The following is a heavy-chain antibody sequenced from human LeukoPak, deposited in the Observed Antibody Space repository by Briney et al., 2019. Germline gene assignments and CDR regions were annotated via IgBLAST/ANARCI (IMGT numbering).Heavy chain of an antibody. V-gene: IGHV3-48*02. CDR3: AHLGTSDY. CDR1: GVTFHYYS. D-gene: IGHD7-27*01. J-gene: IGHJ4*02. Sequence: AGSLRLSCAVSGVTFHYYSMNWVRQAPGKGLEWVSYIGGSGSPIYYADSVKGRFTISRDNAKNSLYLQMNSLRDEDTAVYYCAHLGTSDYWGQGTLVTVSS. CDR2: IGGSGSPI.